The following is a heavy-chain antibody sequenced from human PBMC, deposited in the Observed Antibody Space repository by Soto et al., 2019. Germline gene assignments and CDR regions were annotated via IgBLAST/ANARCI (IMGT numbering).Heavy chain of an antibody. CDR2: IWYDGSNK. Sequence: QVQLVESGGGVVQPGRSLRLSCAASGFTFSSYGMHWVRQAPGKGLEWVAVIWYDGSNKYYADSVKGRFTISRDNSKNTLYLQMNSLRAEDTAVYYCARDEGSIAGAGTNYYYGMDVWGQGTTVTVSS. D-gene: IGHD6-19*01. J-gene: IGHJ6*02. CDR3: ARDEGSIAGAGTNYYYGMDV. V-gene: IGHV3-33*01. CDR1: GFTFSSYG.